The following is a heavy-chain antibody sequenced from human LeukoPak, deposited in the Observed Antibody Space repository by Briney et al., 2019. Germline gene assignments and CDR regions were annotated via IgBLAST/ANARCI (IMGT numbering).Heavy chain of an antibody. J-gene: IGHJ6*02. V-gene: IGHV3-21*01. CDR2: ISSSSNNT. CDR1: GFTFSSYS. Sequence: GGSLRLSCAASGFTFSSYSMNWVRRAPGKGLEWVSTISSSSNNTYYSDSVKGRFTISRDNAKNSLYLQMNSLRAEDTAVYYCARVRETYSSSWYSGHDYYGMDVWGQGTTVTVSS. CDR3: ARVRETYSSSWYSGHDYYGMDV. D-gene: IGHD6-13*01.